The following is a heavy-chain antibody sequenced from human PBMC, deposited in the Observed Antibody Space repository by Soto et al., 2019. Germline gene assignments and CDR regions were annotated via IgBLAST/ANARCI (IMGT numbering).Heavy chain of an antibody. J-gene: IGHJ4*02. Sequence: PSETLSLTCAVSGGSISSGGYSWSWIRQPPGKGLEWIGYIYHSGSTYYNPSLKSRVTIAVDRSKNQFSLKLSSVTAADTAVYYCAGELEPYYDSSGYYGGYFDFWGQGTLVTVSS. V-gene: IGHV4-30-2*01. CDR3: AGELEPYYDSSGYYGGYFDF. CDR2: IYHSGST. CDR1: GGSISSGGYS. D-gene: IGHD3-22*01.